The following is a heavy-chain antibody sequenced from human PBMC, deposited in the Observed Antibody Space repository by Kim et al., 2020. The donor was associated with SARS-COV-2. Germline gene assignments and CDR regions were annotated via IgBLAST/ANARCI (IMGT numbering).Heavy chain of an antibody. V-gene: IGHV1-69*13. Sequence: SVKVSCKASGGTFSSYAISWVRQAPGQGLEWMGGIIPIFGTANYAQKFQGRVTITADESTSTAYMELSSLRSEDTAVYYCARDTAMVFNWFDPWGQGTLVTVSS. D-gene: IGHD5-18*01. CDR3: ARDTAMVFNWFDP. CDR2: IIPIFGTA. CDR1: GGTFSSYA. J-gene: IGHJ5*02.